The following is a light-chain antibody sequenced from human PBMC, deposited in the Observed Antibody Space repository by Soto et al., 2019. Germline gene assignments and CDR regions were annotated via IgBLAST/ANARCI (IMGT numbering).Light chain of an antibody. CDR2: GTS. V-gene: IGKV3-20*01. Sequence: ETVLTQSPGSLSLSPGDRATLSCRASQTVSTSYLAWYQQKPGQAPRLLIYGTSSRATGIPDRFSGSGSGTDFTLTINRLEPEDFVIYYCQQYGSSPWTFGQGTKGGYQ. CDR1: QTVSTSY. J-gene: IGKJ1*01. CDR3: QQYGSSPWT.